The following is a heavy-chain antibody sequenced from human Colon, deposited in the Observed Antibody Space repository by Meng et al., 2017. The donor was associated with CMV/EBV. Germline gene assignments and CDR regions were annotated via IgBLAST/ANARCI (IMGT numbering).Heavy chain of an antibody. CDR1: GYTFTGYF. Sequence: VQVVQSGGEGKKPGASVKVSCKTSGYTFTGYFMFWVRQAPGQGLEWMGSLNPNSGDTNSAQKFHGRLTMTRDTSIHTAYMELGSLRSDDTAVYYCATISGGDFDFWGQGTLVTVSS. CDR2: LNPNSGDT. J-gene: IGHJ4*02. V-gene: IGHV1-2*02. CDR3: ATISGGDFDF. D-gene: IGHD3-10*01.